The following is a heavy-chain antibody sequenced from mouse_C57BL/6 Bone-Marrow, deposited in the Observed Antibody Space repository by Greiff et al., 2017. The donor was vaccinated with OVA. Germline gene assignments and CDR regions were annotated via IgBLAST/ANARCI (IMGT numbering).Heavy chain of an antibody. CDR3: ARDPGYGSSSRWAFDV. V-gene: IGHV3-6*01. CDR1: GYSITSGYY. Sequence: EVQLVESGPGLVKPSQSLSLTCSVTGYSITSGYYWNWIRQFPGNKLEWMGYISYDGSNNYNPSLKNRISITRDTSKNQFFLKLNSVTTEDTATYYCARDPGYGSSSRWAFDVWGTGTTVTVSS. D-gene: IGHD1-1*01. J-gene: IGHJ1*03. CDR2: ISYDGSN.